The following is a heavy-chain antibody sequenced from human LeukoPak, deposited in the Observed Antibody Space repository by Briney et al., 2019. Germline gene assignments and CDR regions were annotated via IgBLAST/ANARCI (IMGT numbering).Heavy chain of an antibody. Sequence: GGSLRLSCAASGFTFSSYWMSWVRQAPGKGLEWVANIKQDGSEKYYVDSVKGRFTISRDNAKNSLYLQMNSLRAEDTAVYYCARGRDTATDYCYYYYMDVWGKGTTVTVSS. CDR2: IKQDGSEK. J-gene: IGHJ6*03. CDR1: GFTFSSYW. D-gene: IGHD5-18*01. V-gene: IGHV3-7*01. CDR3: ARGRDTATDYCYYYYMDV.